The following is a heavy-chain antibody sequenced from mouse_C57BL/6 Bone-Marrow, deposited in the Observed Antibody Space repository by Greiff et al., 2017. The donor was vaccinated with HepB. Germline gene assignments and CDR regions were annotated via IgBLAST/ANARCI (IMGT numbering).Heavy chain of an antibody. CDR1: GYTFTDYY. J-gene: IGHJ4*01. V-gene: IGHV1-76*01. D-gene: IGHD2-4*01. CDR3: ARSTMITTWAMDY. CDR2: IYPGSGNT. Sequence: QVQLKQSGAELVRPGASVKLSCKASGYTFTDYYINWVKQRPGQGLEWIARIYPGSGNTYYNEKFKGKATLTAEKSSSTAYMQLSSLTSEDSAVYFCARSTMITTWAMDYWGQGTSVTVSS.